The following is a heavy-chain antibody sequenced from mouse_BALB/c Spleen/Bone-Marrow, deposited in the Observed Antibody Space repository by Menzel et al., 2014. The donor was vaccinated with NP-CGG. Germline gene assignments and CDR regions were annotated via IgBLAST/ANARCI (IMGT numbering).Heavy chain of an antibody. CDR3: TRGGNWEDFDY. V-gene: IGHV5-17*02. CDR2: ISSGSSTI. D-gene: IGHD4-1*01. CDR1: GFTLSSFG. Sequence: EVMLVESGGGLVQPGGSRKLSCAASGFTLSSFGIHWVRQAPERGLEWVAYISSGSSTIFYADTVKGRFTISRDNPKNTLFLQMTSLRSEDTAMYYCTRGGNWEDFDYWGQGTTLTVSS. J-gene: IGHJ2*01.